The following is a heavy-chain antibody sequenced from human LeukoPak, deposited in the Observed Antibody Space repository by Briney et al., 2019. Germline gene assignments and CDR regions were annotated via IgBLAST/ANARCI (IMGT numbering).Heavy chain of an antibody. J-gene: IGHJ4*02. CDR1: GFTFSSHA. Sequence: GGSLRLSCAASGFTFSSHAMHWVRQAPGKGLEWVAVIWFDGSNKHYAESVKGRFTISRDNSKSTLYLQVDSLRAEDTAVYYCARVFSGSGSTGSFDFWGQGTLVTVSS. V-gene: IGHV3-33*01. D-gene: IGHD3-3*01. CDR3: ARVFSGSGSTGSFDF. CDR2: IWFDGSNK.